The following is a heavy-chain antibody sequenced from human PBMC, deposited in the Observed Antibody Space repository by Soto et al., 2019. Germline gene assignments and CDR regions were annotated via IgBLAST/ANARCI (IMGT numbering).Heavy chain of an antibody. CDR3: ARRGACISTSCSLDY. D-gene: IGHD2-2*01. CDR2: INPSGDST. Sequence: ASVKVSCKAFGHTFVSYYTYWVRQAPGQGLEWMGMINPSGDSTGYAQKLQDRVTVTRDTSTSTVYMELSSLRSEDTAVYYCARRGACISTSCSLDYWGQATLVTVS. J-gene: IGHJ4*02. V-gene: IGHV1-46*01. CDR1: GHTFVSYY.